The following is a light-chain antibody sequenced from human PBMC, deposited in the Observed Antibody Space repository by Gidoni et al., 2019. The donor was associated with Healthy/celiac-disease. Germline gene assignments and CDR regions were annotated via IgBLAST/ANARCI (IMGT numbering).Light chain of an antibody. CDR1: ALPQKY. CDR2: EDS. V-gene: IGLV3-10*01. CDR3: YSTDSSGNLVV. Sequence: SYELTQPPSVSVSPGQTARITCSGDALPQKYAYWYQPKSGQAPVLVIDEDSKRPSGIPERFSGSSSGTMATLTISGAQVEDEADYYCYSTDSSGNLVVFGGGTKLTVL. J-gene: IGLJ2*01.